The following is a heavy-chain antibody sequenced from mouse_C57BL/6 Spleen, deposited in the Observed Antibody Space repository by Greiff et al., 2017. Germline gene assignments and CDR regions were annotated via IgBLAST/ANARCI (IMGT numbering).Heavy chain of an antibody. CDR3: AREYGNYAMDY. CDR2: IYPGDGDT. Sequence: QVQLQQSGPELVKPGASVKISCKASGYAFSSSWMNWVKQRPGKGLEWIGRIYPGDGDTNYNGKFKGKATLTAYKSSSTAYMQLSSLTSEDSAVYVCAREYGNYAMDYWGQGASVTVSS. D-gene: IGHD2-10*02. V-gene: IGHV1-82*01. J-gene: IGHJ4*01. CDR1: GYAFSSSW.